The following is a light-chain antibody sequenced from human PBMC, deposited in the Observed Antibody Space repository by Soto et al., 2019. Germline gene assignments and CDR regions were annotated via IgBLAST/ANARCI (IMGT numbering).Light chain of an antibody. V-gene: IGKV1-33*01. CDR3: QQYYCLPPLP. CDR2: HAS. CDR1: QNITNN. Sequence: DIQMTQSPSSLSASIGDRVTITCQASQNITNNLSWYQQKPGKAPNLLIYHASKLAKGVTSRFSGSGSGTDFSFIITSLQREDLATYYCQQYYCLPPLPFGQGTRLEIK. J-gene: IGKJ5*01.